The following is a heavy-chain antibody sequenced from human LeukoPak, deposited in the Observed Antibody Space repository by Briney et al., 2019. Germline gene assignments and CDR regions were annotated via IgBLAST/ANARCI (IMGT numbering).Heavy chain of an antibody. CDR3: AKDTAAAALYYFDY. D-gene: IGHD6-13*01. Sequence: PGGSLRLSCAASGFTFDDYAMHWARQAPGKGLEWVSGISWNSGSIGYADSVKGRFTISRDNAKNSLYLHMNSLRAEDMALYYCAKDTAAAALYYFDYWGQGTLVTVSS. V-gene: IGHV3-9*03. CDR1: GFTFDDYA. J-gene: IGHJ4*02. CDR2: ISWNSGSI.